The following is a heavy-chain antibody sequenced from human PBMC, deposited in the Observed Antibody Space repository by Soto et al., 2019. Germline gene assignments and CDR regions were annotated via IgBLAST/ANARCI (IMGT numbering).Heavy chain of an antibody. D-gene: IGHD7-27*01. CDR3: AKDPTNNWGSGAFDI. V-gene: IGHV3-23*01. CDR1: GFTFSSYA. J-gene: IGHJ3*02. CDR2: ISNDGRST. Sequence: EVQLLESGGGLVQPEGSLRLSCAASGFTFSSYAMNWVRQAPGKGLEWVSAISNDGRSTYYADSVKGRFSISRGNSKNTLQLQMNSLRAEDTAQYYCAKDPTNNWGSGAFDIRGQGTMVTVSS.